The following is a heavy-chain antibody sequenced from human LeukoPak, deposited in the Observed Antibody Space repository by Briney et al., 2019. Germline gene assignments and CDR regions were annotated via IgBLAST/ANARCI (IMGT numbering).Heavy chain of an antibody. V-gene: IGHV3-7*01. J-gene: IGHJ4*02. CDR3: ARATGSDY. Sequence: PGGSLRLSCVASGFSFSNYWMNWVRQAPGKGLEWVANIKEDGSEKYYVDSVKGRFTISRDNAKNSLYLQMSRLRDEDTAVYYCARATGSDYWGQGTLVTVSS. D-gene: IGHD1-14*01. CDR2: IKEDGSEK. CDR1: GFSFSNYW.